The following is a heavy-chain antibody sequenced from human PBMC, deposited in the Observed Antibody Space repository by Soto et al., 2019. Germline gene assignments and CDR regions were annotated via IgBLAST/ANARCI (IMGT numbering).Heavy chain of an antibody. J-gene: IGHJ4*02. CDR2: ISTSGDTI. CDR1: GFTFSDYS. Sequence: QVQLVESGGGLVKPGGSLRLSCEASGFTFSDYSMTWIRQAPGKGLEWVSYISTSGDTIYYADSVKGRFTISRDNAKNTLFLQRNSLRAEDSAVYYCARESIVVPAAAACYCLGQGTMGTVSS. CDR3: ARESIVVPAAAACYC. D-gene: IGHD2-2*01. V-gene: IGHV3-11*01.